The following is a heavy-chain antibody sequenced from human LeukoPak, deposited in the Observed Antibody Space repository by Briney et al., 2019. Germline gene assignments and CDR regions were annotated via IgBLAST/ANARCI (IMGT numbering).Heavy chain of an antibody. CDR2: IYYSGST. CDR3: AKTGDYWFDP. V-gene: IGHV4-39*01. CDR1: GGSISSSSYY. J-gene: IGHJ5*02. Sequence: SETLSLTCTVSGGSISSSSYYWGWIRQPPGKGLEWIGSIYYSGSTYYNPSLKSRVTISVDTSKNQFSLKLSSVTAADTAVYYCAKTGDYWFDPWGQGTLVTVSS. D-gene: IGHD3-16*01.